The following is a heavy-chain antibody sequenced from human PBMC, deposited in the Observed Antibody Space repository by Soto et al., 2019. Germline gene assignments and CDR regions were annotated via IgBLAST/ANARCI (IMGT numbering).Heavy chain of an antibody. D-gene: IGHD3-10*01. CDR2: ISYDGSNK. V-gene: IGHV3-30-3*01. CDR1: GFTFSSYA. CDR3: ARDITMVRGVRFEEGYYYGMDV. J-gene: IGHJ6*02. Sequence: PGGSLRLSCAASGFTFSSYAMHWVRQAPGKGLEWVAVISYDGSNKYYADSVKGRFTISRDNSKNTLYLQMNSLRAEDTAVYYCARDITMVRGVRFEEGYYYGMDVWGQGTTVTVSS.